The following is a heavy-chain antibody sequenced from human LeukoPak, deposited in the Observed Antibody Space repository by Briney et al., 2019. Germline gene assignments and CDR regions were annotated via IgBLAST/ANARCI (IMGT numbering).Heavy chain of an antibody. V-gene: IGHV3-23*01. Sequence: GGSLRLSSAASGFTFSSYAMSWVRQAPGKGLEWVSAISGNSGTTYYADSVKGRFTISRDNSKNTLYLQMNSLSAEDTAVYYCAKEGYSSTWNADFDFGGQGTLVTVSS. CDR1: GFTFSSYA. J-gene: IGHJ4*02. D-gene: IGHD6-13*01. CDR3: AKEGYSSTWNADFDF. CDR2: ISGNSGTT.